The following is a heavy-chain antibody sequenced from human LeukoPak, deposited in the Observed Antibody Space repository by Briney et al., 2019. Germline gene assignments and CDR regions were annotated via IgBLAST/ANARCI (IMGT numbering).Heavy chain of an antibody. J-gene: IGHJ4*02. V-gene: IGHV1-69*13. CDR3: AREGQQQLVPFDY. Sequence: SVKVSCKASGGTFSSYAISWVRQAPGQGLEWMGGIIPIFGTANYAQKFQGRVTITADESTSTAYMELSSLRSEDTAVYYCAREGQQQLVPFDYWGQGTLVTVSS. CDR2: IIPIFGTA. D-gene: IGHD6-13*01. CDR1: GGTFSSYA.